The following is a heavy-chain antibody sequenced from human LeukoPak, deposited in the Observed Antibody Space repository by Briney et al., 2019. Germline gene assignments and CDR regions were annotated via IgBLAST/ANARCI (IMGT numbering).Heavy chain of an antibody. J-gene: IGHJ3*02. CDR2: IYSGGST. CDR3: ALIAAAGTSAFDI. CDR1: GSTVSSNY. Sequence: GGSLRLSCAASGSTVSSNYMSWVRQAPGKGLEWVSVIYSGGSTYYADSVKGRFTISRDNSKNTLYLQMNSLRAEDTAAYYCALIAAAGTSAFDIWGQGTMVTVSS. V-gene: IGHV3-53*01. D-gene: IGHD6-13*01.